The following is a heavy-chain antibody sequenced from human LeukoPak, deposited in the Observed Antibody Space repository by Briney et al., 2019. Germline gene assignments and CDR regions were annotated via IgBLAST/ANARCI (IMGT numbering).Heavy chain of an antibody. Sequence: PSETLSLTCTVSGGSISSSRYYWGWIRQPPGKGLEWIGSIYYSGSTYYNPSLKSRVTISVDTSKNQFSLKLSSVTAADTAVYYCARLAAAGLSTHCYFDLWGRSTLVTVSS. J-gene: IGHJ2*01. CDR3: ARLAAAGLSTHCYFDL. V-gene: IGHV4-39*01. CDR1: GGSISSSRYY. CDR2: IYYSGST. D-gene: IGHD6-13*01.